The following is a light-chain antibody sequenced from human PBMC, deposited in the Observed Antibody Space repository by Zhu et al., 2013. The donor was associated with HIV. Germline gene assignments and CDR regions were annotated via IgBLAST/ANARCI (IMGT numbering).Light chain of an antibody. CDR2: GAS. CDR3: HQFGTALGT. CDR1: QSVANS. V-gene: IGKV3-20*01. J-gene: IGKJ1*01. Sequence: EIVLTQSPVTLSLSAGERATLSCRASQSVANSLAWYQQKPGQAPRLLIYGASSRATGIPDRFVGSGSGTDFTLTIARLESEDGAVYYCHQFGTALGTFGQGTKVEIK.